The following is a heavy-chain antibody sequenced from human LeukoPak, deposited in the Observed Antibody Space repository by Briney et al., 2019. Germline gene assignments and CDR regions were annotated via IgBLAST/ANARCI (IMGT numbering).Heavy chain of an antibody. D-gene: IGHD6-19*01. Sequence: GESLRLSCAVSGFPVSSNYMTWVRQAPGKGLEWVSVIYSGGSTYYADSVKGRFTISRDNSKNTLYLQMNSLRAEDTAVYYCARVFGWYYFDYWGQGTLVTVSS. CDR3: ARVFGWYYFDY. J-gene: IGHJ4*02. CDR2: IYSGGST. V-gene: IGHV3-53*01. CDR1: GFPVSSNY.